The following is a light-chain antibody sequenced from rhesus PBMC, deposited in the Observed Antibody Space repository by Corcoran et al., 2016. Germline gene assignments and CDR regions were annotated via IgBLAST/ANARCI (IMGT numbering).Light chain of an antibody. J-gene: IGKJ4*01. Sequence: EIVMTQSPATLSLSPGETATLSCRARESVASYLAWYQQNPGQAPKLLVNSAYFRATGTPDRFSGSGSRTEFTLTISSLEPEDVGVYHCQQYNDLLLTFGGGTKVELK. CDR3: QQYNDLLLT. CDR2: SAY. CDR1: ESVASY. V-gene: IGKV3-40*03.